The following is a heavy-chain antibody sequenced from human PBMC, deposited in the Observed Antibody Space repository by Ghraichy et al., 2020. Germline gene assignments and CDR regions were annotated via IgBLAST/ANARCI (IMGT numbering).Heavy chain of an antibody. D-gene: IGHD6-13*01. V-gene: IGHV3-21*01. CDR3: ARDPGYSSSWYWHYGMDV. J-gene: IGHJ6*02. CDR2: ISSSSSYI. CDR1: GFTFSSYS. Sequence: ESLNISCAASGFTFSSYSMNWVRQAPGKGLEWVSSISSSSSYIYYADSVKGRFTISRDNAKNSLYLQMNSLRAEDTAVYYCARDPGYSSSWYWHYGMDVWGQGTTVTVSS.